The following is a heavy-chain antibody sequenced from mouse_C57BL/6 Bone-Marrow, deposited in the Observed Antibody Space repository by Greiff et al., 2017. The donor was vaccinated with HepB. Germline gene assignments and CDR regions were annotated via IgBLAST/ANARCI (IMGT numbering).Heavy chain of an antibody. J-gene: IGHJ2*01. CDR2: IYPRSGNT. CDR3: AREENYYGSSYAYFDY. Sequence: QVQLKESGAELARPGASVKLSCKASGYTFTSYGISWVKQRTGQGLEWIGEIYPRSGNTYYNEKFKGKATLTADKSSSTAYMELRSLTSEDSAVYFCAREENYYGSSYAYFDYWGQGTTLTVSS. V-gene: IGHV1-81*01. D-gene: IGHD1-1*01. CDR1: GYTFTSYG.